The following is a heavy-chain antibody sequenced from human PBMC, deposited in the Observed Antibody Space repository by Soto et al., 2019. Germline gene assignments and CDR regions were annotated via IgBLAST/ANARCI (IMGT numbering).Heavy chain of an antibody. CDR1: GYTFTSYG. CDR3: ARGYCSGGSCYSDYYYYGMDV. D-gene: IGHD2-15*01. Sequence: ASVKVSCKASGYTFTSYGISWVRQAPGQRLERMGWISAYNGNTNYAQKLQGRVTMTTDTSTSTAYMELRSLRSDDTAVYYCARGYCSGGSCYSDYYYYGMDVWGQGTTVTVSS. V-gene: IGHV1-18*01. J-gene: IGHJ6*02. CDR2: ISAYNGNT.